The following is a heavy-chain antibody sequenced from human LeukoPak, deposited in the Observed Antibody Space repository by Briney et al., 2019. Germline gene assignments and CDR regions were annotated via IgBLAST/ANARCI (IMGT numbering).Heavy chain of an antibody. D-gene: IGHD1-7*01. CDR2: ISSSSSTI. CDR1: GFTFSSYS. Sequence: GGSLRLSCAASGFTFSSYSMNWVRQAPGKGLKWVSYISSSSSTIYYADSVKGRFTISRDNAKNSLYLQMNSLRAEDTAVYYCARSRAITGTYFDYWGQGTLVTVSS. J-gene: IGHJ4*02. CDR3: ARSRAITGTYFDY. V-gene: IGHV3-48*01.